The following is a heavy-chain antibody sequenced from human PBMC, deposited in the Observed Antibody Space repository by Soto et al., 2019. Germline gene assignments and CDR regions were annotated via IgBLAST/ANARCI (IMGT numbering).Heavy chain of an antibody. CDR1: GFPFGYYC. CDR2: IRSKAYGGTT. D-gene: IGHD3-22*01. Sequence: GGSLILSCPASGFPFGYYCRSLFRQAPGKGLEWVVFIRSKAYGGTTEYAASVKGRFTISRDDSKSIAYLQMNSLKTEDTAVYYCTRDYYDSSGYHIPRDAFDIWGQGTMVTVSS. CDR3: TRDYYDSSGYHIPRDAFDI. J-gene: IGHJ3*02. V-gene: IGHV3-49*03.